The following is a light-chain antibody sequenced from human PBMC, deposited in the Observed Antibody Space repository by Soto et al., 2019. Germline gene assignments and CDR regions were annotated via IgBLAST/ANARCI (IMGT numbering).Light chain of an antibody. CDR3: QQYNARWT. J-gene: IGKJ1*01. CDR2: GAS. Sequence: IVMTQSPANLSVSPGESATLSCRASQSVSNNLTWYQQKPGQPPRLLIYGASTRATGAPGRFSGSWSRTEFTITISSLQSEDLAVYYYQQYNARWTFGQGTMVDIK. V-gene: IGKV3-15*01. CDR1: QSVSNN.